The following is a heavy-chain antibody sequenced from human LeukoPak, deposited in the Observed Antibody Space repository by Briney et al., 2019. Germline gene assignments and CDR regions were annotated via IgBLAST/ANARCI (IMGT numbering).Heavy chain of an antibody. Sequence: GGSLRLSCAASGFTFTNHWMSWVRQAPGKGLEWVANINQDGSEKFYVDSVKGRFTISRDNAKNTLNLQMNSLRAEDTAVYYCARGFSSGWYLFGDFWGQGALVTVSS. CDR2: INQDGSEK. V-gene: IGHV3-7*01. CDR1: GFTFTNHW. J-gene: IGHJ4*02. D-gene: IGHD6-19*01. CDR3: ARGFSSGWYLFGDF.